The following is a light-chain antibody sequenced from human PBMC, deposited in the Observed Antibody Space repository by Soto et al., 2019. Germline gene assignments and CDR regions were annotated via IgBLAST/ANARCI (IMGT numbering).Light chain of an antibody. J-gene: IGKJ3*01. Sequence: DIQMTQSPSTLSASVGDRVTIACRASQSISSWLAWYQQKPGKAPKLLIYKASSLESGVPSRFSGSGSGTEFTLTISSLQPDDFATYYCLQYNSYAGVTFGPGTKVDIK. CDR1: QSISSW. V-gene: IGKV1-5*03. CDR3: LQYNSYAGVT. CDR2: KAS.